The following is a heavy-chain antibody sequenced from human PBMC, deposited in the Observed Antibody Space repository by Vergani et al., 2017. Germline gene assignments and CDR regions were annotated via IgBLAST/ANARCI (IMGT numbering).Heavy chain of an antibody. CDR3: ARDQHYYDSSGPGAFDI. CDR1: GYTLTELS. J-gene: IGHJ3*02. Sequence: QVQLVQSGAEVKKPGASVKVSCKVSGYTLTELSMHWVRQAPGKGLEWMGGFDPEDGETIYAQKFQGRVTMTTDTSTSTAYMELRSLRSDDTAVYYCARDQHYYDSSGPGAFDIWGQGTMVTVSS. CDR2: FDPEDGET. V-gene: IGHV1-24*01. D-gene: IGHD3-22*01.